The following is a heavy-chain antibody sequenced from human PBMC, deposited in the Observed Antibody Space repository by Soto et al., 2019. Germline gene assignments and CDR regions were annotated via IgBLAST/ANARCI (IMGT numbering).Heavy chain of an antibody. J-gene: IGHJ6*02. V-gene: IGHV5-10-1*01. CDR3: ARLAMATRRGYYGMDV. Sequence: EVQLVQSGAEVKKPGESLRISCKGSGYIFTSYWISWVRQMPGKGLEWMGRIDPSDSYTNYSPSFQGHVTISADKSISTAYLQWSRLKASDTAMYYCARLAMATRRGYYGMDVWGQGTTVTVSS. CDR2: IDPSDSYT. D-gene: IGHD5-12*01. CDR1: GYIFTSYW.